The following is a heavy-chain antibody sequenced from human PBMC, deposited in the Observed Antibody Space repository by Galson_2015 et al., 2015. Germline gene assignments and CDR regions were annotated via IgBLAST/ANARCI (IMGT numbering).Heavy chain of an antibody. Sequence: SLRLSCAASGFTFSSYSMNWVRQAPGKGLEWVSSISATSTYTYYPDSLKGRFTISRDNAKNSLYLQMNSLRAEDTAVYYCAREDPPFYSNYYFDYWGQGALVTVSS. J-gene: IGHJ4*02. D-gene: IGHD4-11*01. V-gene: IGHV3-21*01. CDR1: GFTFSSYS. CDR2: ISATSTYT. CDR3: AREDPPFYSNYYFDY.